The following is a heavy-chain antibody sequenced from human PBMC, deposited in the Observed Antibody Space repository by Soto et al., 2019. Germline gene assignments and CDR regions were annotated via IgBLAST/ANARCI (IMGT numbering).Heavy chain of an antibody. V-gene: IGHV3-30*18. J-gene: IGHJ4*02. CDR3: AKSAVNYDYVWGSHHIDY. D-gene: IGHD3-16*01. CDR1: GFTFSSYG. Sequence: LRLSCAASGFTFSSYGMHWVRQAPGKGLEWVAVISYDGSNKYYADSVKGRFTISRDNSKNTLYLQMNSLRAEDTAVYYCAKSAVNYDYVWGSHHIDYWGQGTLVTVSS. CDR2: ISYDGSNK.